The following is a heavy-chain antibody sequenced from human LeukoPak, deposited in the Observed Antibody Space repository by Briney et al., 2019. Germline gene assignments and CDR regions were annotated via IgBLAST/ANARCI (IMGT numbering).Heavy chain of an antibody. CDR3: YCSRAGDWTNVDY. J-gene: IGHJ4*02. Sequence: GGSLRLSCAASGFTVSSNHMSWVRQAPGKGLEWVSVIYSGGSTYYADSVKGRFTISRDNSKNTLYLQMNSLRAEDTAVYYCYCSRAGDWTNVDYWGQGTLVTVSS. V-gene: IGHV3-66*01. CDR2: IYSGGST. CDR1: GFTVSSNH. D-gene: IGHD1-1*01.